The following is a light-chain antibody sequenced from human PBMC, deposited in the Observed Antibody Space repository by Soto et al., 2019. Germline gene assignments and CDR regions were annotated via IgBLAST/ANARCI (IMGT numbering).Light chain of an antibody. CDR2: GAS. Sequence: EIVMTQSPATLYVSPGERDTLACRASQSVSSNLAWYQQKPGQAPRLLIYGASTRATGIPARFSGSGSGTEFTLTIRSLQSEDFAVYYCQQYNNWPPWKFGQGTKVEIK. V-gene: IGKV3-15*01. CDR3: QQYNNWPPWK. CDR1: QSVSSN. J-gene: IGKJ1*01.